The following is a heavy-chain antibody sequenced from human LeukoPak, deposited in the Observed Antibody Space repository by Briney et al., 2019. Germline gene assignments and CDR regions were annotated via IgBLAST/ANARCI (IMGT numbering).Heavy chain of an antibody. D-gene: IGHD2-21*02. CDR3: ARVEGPGDPYYFDY. V-gene: IGHV1-46*01. Sequence: GASVKVSCKVSGYTLTELSMHWVRQAPGQGLEWMGIINPSGGSTSYAQKFQGRVTMTRDTSTSTVYMELSSLRSEDTAVYYCARVEGPGDPYYFDYWGQGTLVTVSS. J-gene: IGHJ4*02. CDR2: INPSGGST. CDR1: GYTLTELS.